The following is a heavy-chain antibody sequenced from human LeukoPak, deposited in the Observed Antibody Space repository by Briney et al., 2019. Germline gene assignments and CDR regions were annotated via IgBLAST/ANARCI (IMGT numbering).Heavy chain of an antibody. CDR1: GFTFSSYA. CDR3: ARDLLVGDRWDYMDV. Sequence: GGSLRLSCAASGFTFSSYAMHWVRQAPGKGLEWVAVISYDGSNKYYADSVKGRFTISRDNSKNTLYLQMNSLRAEGTAVYYCARDLLVGDRWDYMDVWGKGTTVTVSS. J-gene: IGHJ6*03. V-gene: IGHV3-30*04. D-gene: IGHD1-26*01. CDR2: ISYDGSNK.